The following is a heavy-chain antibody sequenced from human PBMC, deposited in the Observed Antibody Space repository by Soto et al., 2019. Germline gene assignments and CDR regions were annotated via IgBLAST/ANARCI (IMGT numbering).Heavy chain of an antibody. D-gene: IGHD3-16*01. Sequence: QVQLVQSGAEVKNPGASVKVSCKASGYSFTRYGIGWARQATGQGLEWMGWINACNGNTNYAQNLQGRLTLTTDTSTTTAYMELRSLRSNDTAIYYCAMVDVYVTPSPQDVWGQGTTVTVSS. CDR3: AMVDVYVTPSPQDV. CDR1: GYSFTRYG. V-gene: IGHV1-18*01. J-gene: IGHJ6*02. CDR2: INACNGNT.